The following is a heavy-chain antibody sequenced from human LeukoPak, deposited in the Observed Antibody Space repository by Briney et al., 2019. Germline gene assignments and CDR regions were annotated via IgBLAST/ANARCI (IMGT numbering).Heavy chain of an antibody. J-gene: IGHJ5*02. D-gene: IGHD6-6*01. Sequence: SETLSLICTVSVGSISSYYWRWIRHPPGKGLEWIGYIYYSGSTNYNPSLKSRVTISVDTSKNQFSLKLSSVTAADTAVYYCARLVAARPTNWFDPWGQGTLVTVSS. CDR3: ARLVAARPTNWFDP. CDR2: IYYSGST. CDR1: VGSISSYY. V-gene: IGHV4-59*01.